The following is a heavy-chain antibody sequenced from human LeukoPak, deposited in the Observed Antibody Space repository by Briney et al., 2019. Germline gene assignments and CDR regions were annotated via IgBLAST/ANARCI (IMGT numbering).Heavy chain of an antibody. J-gene: IGHJ4*02. CDR1: GFTFSSYA. CDR2: TSGSGGST. Sequence: GGSLRLSCAASGFTFSSYAMSWVRQAPGKGLEWVSATSGSGGSTYYAASVKGRFTISRDNSKNTLYLQMNSLRAEDTAVYYCAKAGGSWYFYFDYWGQGTLVTVSS. CDR3: AKAGGSWYFYFDY. D-gene: IGHD6-13*01. V-gene: IGHV3-23*01.